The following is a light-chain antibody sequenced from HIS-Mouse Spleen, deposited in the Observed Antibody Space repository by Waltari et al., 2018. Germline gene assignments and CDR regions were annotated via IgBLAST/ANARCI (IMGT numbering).Light chain of an antibody. Sequence: SYELTQPPSVSVSPGQTARITCSGDALPTTYYYWSQQKSGQAPVLAIYEDRKPPSGIPERFSGSSSGTMATWTISGAQVEDEADYYCYSTDSSGNHRVFGGGTKLTVL. CDR3: YSTDSSGNHRV. CDR1: ALPTTY. J-gene: IGLJ2*01. V-gene: IGLV3-10*01. CDR2: EDR.